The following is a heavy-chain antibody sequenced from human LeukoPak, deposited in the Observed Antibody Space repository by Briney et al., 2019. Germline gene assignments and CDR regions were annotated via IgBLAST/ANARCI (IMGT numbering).Heavy chain of an antibody. D-gene: IGHD3-9*01. CDR1: GGSISSYS. V-gene: IGHV4-59*13. Sequence: SETLSLTCSVSGGSISSYSWTWIRQPPGKGLEWIGFIDCSGSSNYNPSLKSRVTISADPSTNHFSLNLTSMIAADTAVYFCSRGHTVADWAPDIWGRGTMVTVSS. J-gene: IGHJ3*02. CDR2: IDCSGSS. CDR3: SRGHTVADWAPDI.